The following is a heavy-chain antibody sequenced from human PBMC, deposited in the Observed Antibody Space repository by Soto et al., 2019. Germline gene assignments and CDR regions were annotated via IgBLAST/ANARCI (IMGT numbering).Heavy chain of an antibody. CDR1: EFTFSNYA. CDR2: ISYGGGTT. D-gene: IGHD3-22*01. J-gene: IGHJ4*02. CDR3: AKEADISGYYPDY. V-gene: IGHV3-23*01. Sequence: GGSLRLSCAASEFTFSNYAMSWVRQAPGKGLEWVSAISYGGGTTYYADSVKGRFTISRDNSKNTLHLQVNSLRGEDTAVYYCAKEADISGYYPDYWGQGTQVTVSS.